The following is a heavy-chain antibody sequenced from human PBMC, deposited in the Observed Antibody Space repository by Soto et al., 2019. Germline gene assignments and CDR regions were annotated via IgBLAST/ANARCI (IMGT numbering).Heavy chain of an antibody. Sequence: PGGSLRLSCAASGFTFSNYDMHWVRQVTGKGLEGASTSGSGGDTYYAGSVKGRFTISRENSKNSLYLQMNSLRAEDTAVYYCAKDRSDLGYCTNGVCLTFDYWGQGTLVTVSS. V-gene: IGHV3-13*01. CDR3: AKDRSDLGYCTNGVCLTFDY. CDR1: GFTFSNYD. J-gene: IGHJ4*02. D-gene: IGHD2-8*01. CDR2: SGSGGDT.